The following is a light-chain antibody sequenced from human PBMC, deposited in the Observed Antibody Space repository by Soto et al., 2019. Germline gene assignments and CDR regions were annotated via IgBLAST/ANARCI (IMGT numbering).Light chain of an antibody. CDR3: SSYTSSSTRCV. CDR1: SSDVGGYDY. Sequence: QSVLTQPASVSGSPGQSITISCTGTSSDVGGYDYVSWYQQHPGKAPKLMIYDVSNRPSGVSNRLSGSKSGNTASLTISGLQAEDEADYYCSSYTSSSTRCVFGTGTKVTVL. CDR2: DVS. J-gene: IGLJ1*01. V-gene: IGLV2-14*01.